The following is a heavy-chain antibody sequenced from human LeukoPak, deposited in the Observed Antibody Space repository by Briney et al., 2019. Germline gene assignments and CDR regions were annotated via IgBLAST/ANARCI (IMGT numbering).Heavy chain of an antibody. J-gene: IGHJ3*02. D-gene: IGHD1-1*01. Sequence: PGGSLRLSCAASGFTFSSYSMNWVRQAPGKGLEWVSSISSSSSYIYYADSVKGRFTISRDNAKNSLYLLMNSLRAEDTAVYYCARDLDGAVAFDIWGQGTMVTVSS. CDR1: GFTFSSYS. CDR3: ARDLDGAVAFDI. CDR2: ISSSSSYI. V-gene: IGHV3-21*01.